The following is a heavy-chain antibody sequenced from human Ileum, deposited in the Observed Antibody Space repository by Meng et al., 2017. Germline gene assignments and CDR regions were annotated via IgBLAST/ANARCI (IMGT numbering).Heavy chain of an antibody. CDR3: ARENTIFGVVWGSWFDP. CDR2: IYYSGST. J-gene: IGHJ5*02. V-gene: IGHV4-30-4*01. D-gene: IGHD3-3*01. CDR1: GGSMRSGDNY. Sequence: QVQLQESGPGLVNPSQTLSLTCSVPGGSMRSGDNYWSWIRQPPGKGLEWIGYIYYSGSTYYNPSLKSRVTISVDTSKNQFSLKLSSVTAADTAVYYCARENTIFGVVWGSWFDPWGQGTLVTVSS.